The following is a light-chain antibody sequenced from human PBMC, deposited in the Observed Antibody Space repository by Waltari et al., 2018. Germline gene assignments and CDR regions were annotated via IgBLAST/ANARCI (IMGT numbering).Light chain of an antibody. CDR1: SSDVGGYNY. CDR3: SSYAGSNTYVL. V-gene: IGLV2-8*01. Sequence: QSALTQPPSASGSPGQSVTISCTGTSSDVGGYNYFPWYQQHPGKVPKLVIFEVSKRPSGVPDCFSGSRSGNTASLTVSGLQAEDEADYYCSSYAGSNTYVLFGGGTKLTVL. J-gene: IGLJ2*01. CDR2: EVS.